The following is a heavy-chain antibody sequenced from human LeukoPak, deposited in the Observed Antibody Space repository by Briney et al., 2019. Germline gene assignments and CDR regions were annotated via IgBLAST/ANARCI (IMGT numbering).Heavy chain of an antibody. J-gene: IGHJ4*02. V-gene: IGHV3-21*01. CDR2: ISSSSSYI. D-gene: IGHD1-7*01. CDR1: GFTFTTYS. CDR3: ARDLLGWNYLFDY. Sequence: KTGGSLRLSCAASGFTFTTYSMNWVRQAPGKGLEWVSSISSSSSYIYYADSVKGRFAISRDNAKNSLYLQMNSLRAEDTAVYYCARDLLGWNYLFDYWGQGTLVTVSS.